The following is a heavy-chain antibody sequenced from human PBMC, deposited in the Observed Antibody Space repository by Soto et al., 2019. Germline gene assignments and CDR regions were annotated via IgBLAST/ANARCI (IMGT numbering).Heavy chain of an antibody. V-gene: IGHV3-7*02. Sequence: PGGSLRLSCAASGFTFSSYWMTWVRQAPGKGLEWVANIKQDGSEKYYVDSVKGRFTISRDNAKNSLYLQMNSLRAEDTAAYYCARGRGAAADYFDFWGQGTLVTVSS. CDR3: ARGRGAAADYFDF. CDR1: GFTFSSYW. CDR2: IKQDGSEK. J-gene: IGHJ4*02. D-gene: IGHD6-13*01.